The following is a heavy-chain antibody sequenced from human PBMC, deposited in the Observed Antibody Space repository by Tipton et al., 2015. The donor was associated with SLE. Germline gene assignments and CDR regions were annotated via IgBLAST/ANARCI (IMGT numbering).Heavy chain of an antibody. CDR2: IDHSRST. J-gene: IGHJ4*02. V-gene: IGHV4-34*01. D-gene: IGHD3-3*01. Sequence: TLSLTCAVYGGSFSVHYWSWSWIRQPPGKGLEWIGEIDHSRSTNYNPSLKSRVTISVDTSKNQFSLKLTSVTAADTAVYYCARGRDDFWSGCLDYWGQGTLVTVSS. CDR1: GGSFSVHY. CDR3: ARGRDDFWSGCLDY.